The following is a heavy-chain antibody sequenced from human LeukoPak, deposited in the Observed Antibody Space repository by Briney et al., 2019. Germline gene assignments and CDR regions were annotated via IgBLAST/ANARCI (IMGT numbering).Heavy chain of an antibody. CDR2: ISAYNGNT. D-gene: IGHD3-3*01. CDR3: ARDAGGTQVLRFLEWLPDFDY. V-gene: IGHV1-18*01. J-gene: IGHJ4*02. Sequence: ASVKVSCKASGYTFTSYGISWVRQAPGQGLEWMGWISAYNGNTNYARKLQGRVTMTTDTSTSTAYMELRSLRSDDTAVYYCARDAGGTQVLRFLEWLPDFDYWGQGTLVTVSS. CDR1: GYTFTSYG.